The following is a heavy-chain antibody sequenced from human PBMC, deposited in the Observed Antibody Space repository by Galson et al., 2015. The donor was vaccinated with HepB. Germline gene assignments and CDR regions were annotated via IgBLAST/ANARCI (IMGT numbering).Heavy chain of an antibody. V-gene: IGHV4-4*07. CDR1: GGSIISYY. CDR3: ARGVVNSGYFVSRKANWFDP. Sequence: SETLSLTCTVSGGSIISYYWSWIRQPAGKGLEWIGRIYSSGSTDYTPSLRSRLTMSVDTSKNQFSLKLSSVTAADTAVYYCARGVVNSGYFVSRKANWFDPWGQGTLVTVSS. CDR2: IYSSGST. J-gene: IGHJ5*02. D-gene: IGHD3-22*01.